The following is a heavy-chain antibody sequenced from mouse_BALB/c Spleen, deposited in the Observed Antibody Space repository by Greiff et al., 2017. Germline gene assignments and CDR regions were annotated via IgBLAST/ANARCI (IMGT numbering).Heavy chain of an antibody. J-gene: IGHJ2*01. CDR3: ARLRFFSFDY. Sequence: QVQLQQSGSVLVRPGASVKLSCKASGYTFTSSWMHWAKQRPGQGLEWIGEIHPNSGNTNYNEKFKGKATLTVDTSSSTAYVDLSSLTSEDSAVYYCARLRFFSFDYWGQGTTLTVSS. V-gene: IGHV1S130*01. CDR1: GYTFTSSW. CDR2: IHPNSGNT.